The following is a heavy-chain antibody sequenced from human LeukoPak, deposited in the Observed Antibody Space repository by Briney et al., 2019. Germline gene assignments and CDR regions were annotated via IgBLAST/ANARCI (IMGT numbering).Heavy chain of an antibody. CDR2: IKHDGSEK. J-gene: IGHJ4*02. D-gene: IGHD6-13*01. V-gene: IGHV3-7*01. Sequence: GGSLRLSSAASGFTFSGSWMSWVRQAPGKGLEWVANIKHDGSEKYYADSVKGRFTISRDNSKNTLYLQMNSLRAEDTAVYYCARDGSSSWLFDYWGQGTLVTVSS. CDR1: GFTFSGSW. CDR3: ARDGSSSWLFDY.